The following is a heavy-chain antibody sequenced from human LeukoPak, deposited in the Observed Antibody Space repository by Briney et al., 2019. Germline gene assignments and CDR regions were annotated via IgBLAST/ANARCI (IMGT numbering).Heavy chain of an antibody. V-gene: IGHV1-18*01. CDR1: GYIFTSYA. CDR2: ISARNGDT. CDR3: ARVGLSPTAGVLGWFDP. J-gene: IGHJ5*02. D-gene: IGHD2-8*02. Sequence: GASVKLSCKASGYIFTSYAITWVRQAPGQGLEWVGWISARNGDTNYAQNLQDRVTMTTGTSTSTANMELRSLRYDDTAVYYCARVGLSPTAGVLGWFDPWGQGTLVSVSS.